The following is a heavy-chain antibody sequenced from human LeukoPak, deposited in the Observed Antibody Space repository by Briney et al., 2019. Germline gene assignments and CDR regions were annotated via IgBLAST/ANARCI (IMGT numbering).Heavy chain of an antibody. Sequence: GGSLGLSCAASGFTFSSYWMSWVRQAPGKGLEWVANIKQDGSEKYYVDSVKGRFTISRDNAKNSLYLQMNSLRAEDTAVYYCARDRDQLLSYFDYWGQGTLVTVSS. D-gene: IGHD2-2*01. J-gene: IGHJ4*02. V-gene: IGHV3-7*01. CDR2: IKQDGSEK. CDR1: GFTFSSYW. CDR3: ARDRDQLLSYFDY.